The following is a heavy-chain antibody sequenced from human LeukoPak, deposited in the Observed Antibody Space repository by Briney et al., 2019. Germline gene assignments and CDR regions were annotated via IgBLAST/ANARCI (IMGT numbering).Heavy chain of an antibody. V-gene: IGHV3-23*01. Sequence: GGSLRLSCEASGFTFSRHAMSWVRQAPGKGLEWVSSLSGTGGSTYYADSVKGRLTVSRDNSRNMLYLEMNSLRAEDTAVYYCAKDPVVVVVASYFDYWGQGTLVTVSS. D-gene: IGHD2-15*01. CDR3: AKDPVVVVVASYFDY. CDR1: GFTFSRHA. J-gene: IGHJ4*02. CDR2: LSGTGGST.